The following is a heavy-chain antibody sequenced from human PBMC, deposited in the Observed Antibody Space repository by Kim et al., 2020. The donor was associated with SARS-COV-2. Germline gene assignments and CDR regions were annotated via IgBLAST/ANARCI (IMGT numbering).Heavy chain of an antibody. J-gene: IGHJ3*02. D-gene: IGHD3-16*01. CDR1: GFNFDDYA. CDR2: ISWNSGTI. CDR3: GKVGPGPTFGSFDI. Sequence: GGSLRLSCAASGFNFDDYAMQWVRQAPGKGLELVSGISWNSGTIVYADSVKGRFNISRDNAKKSLYLQMNSLRVEDTALYYCGKVGPGPTFGSFDIWG. V-gene: IGHV3-9*01.